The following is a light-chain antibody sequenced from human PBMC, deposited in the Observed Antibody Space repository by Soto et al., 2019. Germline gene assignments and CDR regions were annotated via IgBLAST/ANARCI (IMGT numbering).Light chain of an antibody. J-gene: IGKJ4*01. CDR1: QSVSSN. CDR3: QQRSNWPLT. Sequence: EIVMTQSPATLSVSPVERATLSCRASQSVSSNLAWYQQKPGQAPRLVISGASSRTSGIPDRFSASGSGTDFTLTISRLEPEDFAVYYCQQRSNWPLTFGGGTKVDIK. V-gene: IGKV3D-20*02. CDR2: GAS.